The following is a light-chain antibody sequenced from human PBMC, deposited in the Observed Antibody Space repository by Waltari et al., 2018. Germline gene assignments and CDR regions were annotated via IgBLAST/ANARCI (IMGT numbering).Light chain of an antibody. V-gene: IGLV2-23*02. J-gene: IGLJ3*02. Sequence: QSALTQPASVSGSSGQSLTTSCPGTSRDVGLYNLVPWYQQHPGKAPKLMIYEVSKRPSGVSNRFSGSKSGNTASLTISGLQAEDEADYYCCSYAGSSTWVFGGGTKLTVL. CDR3: CSYAGSSTWV. CDR1: SRDVGLYNL. CDR2: EVS.